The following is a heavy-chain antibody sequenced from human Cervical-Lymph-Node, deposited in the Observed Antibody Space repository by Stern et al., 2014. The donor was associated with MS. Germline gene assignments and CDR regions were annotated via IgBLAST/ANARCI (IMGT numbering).Heavy chain of an antibody. D-gene: IGHD1-26*01. J-gene: IGHJ4*02. CDR2: ISWNSGSI. Sequence: EVQLEESGGGLVQPGRSLRLSCAASGFTFDDYAMHWVRQAPGKGLEWVSGISWNSGSIGYADSVKGRFTISRDNAKNSLYLQMNSLRAEDTALYYCAKAGGSGSYWYFDYWGQGTLVTVSS. CDR3: AKAGGSGSYWYFDY. CDR1: GFTFDDYA. V-gene: IGHV3-9*01.